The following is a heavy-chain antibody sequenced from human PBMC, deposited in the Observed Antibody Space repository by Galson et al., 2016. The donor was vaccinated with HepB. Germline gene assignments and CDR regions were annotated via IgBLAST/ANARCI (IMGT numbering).Heavy chain of an antibody. CDR2: ISYDGTNK. V-gene: IGHV3-30-3*01. CDR3: AKEGHHDFWSGCYNWFAP. CDR1: GFTFSSYA. D-gene: IGHD3-3*01. Sequence: SLRLSCAASGFTFSSYAIHWVRQAPGKGLEWVAVISYDGTNKYYADSVKGRFTISRDNSKNSLYLQMNSLRPEDTAVYYCAKEGHHDFWSGCYNWFAPWGQGTLVTVSS. J-gene: IGHJ5*02.